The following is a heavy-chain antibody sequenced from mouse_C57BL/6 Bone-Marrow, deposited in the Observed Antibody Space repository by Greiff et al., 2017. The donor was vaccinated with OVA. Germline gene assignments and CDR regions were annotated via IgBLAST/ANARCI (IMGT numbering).Heavy chain of an antibody. J-gene: IGHJ3*01. CDR3: AREYGPPWFAY. D-gene: IGHD2-10*02. V-gene: IGHV1-64*01. Sequence: QVQLQQPGAELVKPGASVKLSCKASGYTFTSYWMHWVKQRPGQGLEWIGMIHPNSGSTNYNAKFKSQATLTVDKSSSTAYMQLSSLTSEDSAGDYWAREYGPPWFAYWGQGTLVTVSA. CDR2: IHPNSGST. CDR1: GYTFTSYW.